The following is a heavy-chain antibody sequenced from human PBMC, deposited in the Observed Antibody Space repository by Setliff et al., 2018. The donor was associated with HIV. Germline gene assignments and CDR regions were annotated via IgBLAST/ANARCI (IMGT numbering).Heavy chain of an antibody. CDR1: GFTFSRYG. D-gene: IGHD3-22*01. J-gene: IGHJ4*02. Sequence: PGGSLRLSCAGSGFTFSRYGMHWVRQAPGKGLEWVAVLSYDGSNKYYADSVKGRFTISRDNSKNTLFLQMNSLRAEDTAVYHCAKPDNSSGYYWGTFDYWGQGTLVTVSS. CDR2: LSYDGSNK. CDR3: AKPDNSSGYYWGTFDY. V-gene: IGHV3-30*18.